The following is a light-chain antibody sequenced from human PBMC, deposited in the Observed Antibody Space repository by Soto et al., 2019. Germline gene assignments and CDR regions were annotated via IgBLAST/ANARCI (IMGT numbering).Light chain of an antibody. Sequence: DIQMTQSPSTLSASVGDRVTITCRASQSNSSWLAWYQQKPGKAPKLLIYKASSLESGVPSRFSGSGSGTEFTLTISSLQLDYFATYDCLQYNSPLWTFGQGTKVEIK. CDR3: LQYNSPLWT. CDR2: KAS. V-gene: IGKV1-5*03. J-gene: IGKJ1*01. CDR1: QSNSSW.